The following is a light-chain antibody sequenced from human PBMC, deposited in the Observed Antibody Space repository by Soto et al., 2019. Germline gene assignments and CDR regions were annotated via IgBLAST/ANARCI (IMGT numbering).Light chain of an antibody. CDR3: QQRSHWPPLT. V-gene: IGKV3-11*01. J-gene: IGKJ4*01. CDR1: QSVSSY. CDR2: DAS. Sequence: EIVLTQSPAALSLSPGERATLSCRASQSVSSYLAWYQQKPGQAPRLLIYDASNRAPGIPARFSGSGSGTDFTLTISILETEDFAGYYCQQRSHWPPLTFGGGTKVEIK.